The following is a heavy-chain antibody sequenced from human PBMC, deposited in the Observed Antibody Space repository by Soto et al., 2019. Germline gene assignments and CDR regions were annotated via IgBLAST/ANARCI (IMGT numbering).Heavy chain of an antibody. D-gene: IGHD6-6*01. V-gene: IGHV3-23*01. J-gene: IGHJ6*02. CDR2: ISGSGGST. Sequence: GESLKISCAASGFTFSSYAMSWVRQAPGKGLEWVSAISGSGGSTYYADSVKGRFTTSRDNSKNTLYLQMNSLRAEDTAVYYCAKTRGSSSLVYYYYGMDVWGQGTTVTVSS. CDR3: AKTRGSSSLVYYYYGMDV. CDR1: GFTFSSYA.